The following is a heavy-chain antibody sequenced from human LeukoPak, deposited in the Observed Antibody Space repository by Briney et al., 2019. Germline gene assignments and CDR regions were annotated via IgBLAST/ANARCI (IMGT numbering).Heavy chain of an antibody. Sequence: GGSLRLSCAASGFSFDDYSMHWVRPPPGKGLEWVSLVSWDGGSVYYADSVRGRFTTSRDNRKDSLFLQMKSLKSDDSGLYFCARDRGGNSAGFDAWGQGTLVTVSS. J-gene: IGHJ5*02. CDR1: GFSFDDYS. V-gene: IGHV3-43*01. CDR2: VSWDGGSV. D-gene: IGHD5-12*01. CDR3: ARDRGGNSAGFDA.